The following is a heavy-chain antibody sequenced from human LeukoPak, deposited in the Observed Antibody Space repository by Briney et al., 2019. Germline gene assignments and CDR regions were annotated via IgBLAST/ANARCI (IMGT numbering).Heavy chain of an antibody. Sequence: PSETLSLTCTVSGGSISSYYWSWIRQPPGKGLEWIGYVYYSGSTNYNPSLKSRVALSIDTPKNQFSLTLTSVTPADTAVYYCARVGVVAGTPGYYQYAVDVWGQGTTVIVSS. V-gene: IGHV4-59*01. CDR3: ARVGVVAGTPGYYQYAVDV. D-gene: IGHD6-19*01. CDR2: VYYSGST. CDR1: GGSISSYY. J-gene: IGHJ6*02.